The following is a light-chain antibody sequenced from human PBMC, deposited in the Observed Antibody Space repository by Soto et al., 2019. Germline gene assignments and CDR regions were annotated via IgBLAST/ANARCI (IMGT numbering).Light chain of an antibody. CDR2: DAS. J-gene: IGKJ5*01. CDR3: QQRSDWFT. V-gene: IGKV3-11*01. CDR1: QSINTY. Sequence: ENVLTQSPATLSLSPGEGATLSCRASQSINTYLAWYQQKPGQAPRLLIYDASSLQSGAPSRFTGSGSGTDFTLTISSLEPEDFGLYYCQQRSDWFTFGQGTRLEIK.